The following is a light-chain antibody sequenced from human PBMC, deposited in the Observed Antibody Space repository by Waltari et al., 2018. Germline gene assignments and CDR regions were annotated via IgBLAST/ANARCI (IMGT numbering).Light chain of an antibody. CDR2: EVI. J-gene: IGLJ3*02. CDR1: SSDVGFYNL. CDR3: CSYAGRNIWV. V-gene: IGLV2-23*02. Sequence: QSALTQPASVSGSPGQSITISCTGTSSDVGFYNLVSWYQQHPGKAPELVVYEVISRPSGVSNRFSGSKSGTTASLTISGLQAEDEADYYCCSYAGRNIWVFGGGTKVTVI.